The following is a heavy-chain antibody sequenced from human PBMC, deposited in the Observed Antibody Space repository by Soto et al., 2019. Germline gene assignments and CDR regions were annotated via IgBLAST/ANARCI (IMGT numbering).Heavy chain of an antibody. D-gene: IGHD3-3*01. CDR2: ISGSSGST. V-gene: IGHV3-23*01. J-gene: IGHJ4*02. CDR3: AKDLVWSGYYTV. CDR1: GFTFSSYA. Sequence: GGSLRLSCAASGFTFSSYAMSWVRQAPGKGLEWVSAISGSSGSTYYADSVKGRFTISRDNSKNTLYLQMNSLRAEDTAVYYCAKDLVWSGYYTVWGQGTLVTVSS.